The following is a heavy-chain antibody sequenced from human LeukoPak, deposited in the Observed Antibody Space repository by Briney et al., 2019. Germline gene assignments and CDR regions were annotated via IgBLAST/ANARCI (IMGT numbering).Heavy chain of an antibody. J-gene: IGHJ4*02. V-gene: IGHV3-30*18. D-gene: IGHD3-3*01. Sequence: GGSLRLSCAASGFTFSSYGMHWVRQAPGKGLQWVALISHDGSNKYYADSVRGRFTISRDNSKNTLYLQMNSLRAEDTAVYYCAKDPRGLTNAGYWGQGTLVTVSS. CDR2: ISHDGSNK. CDR3: AKDPRGLTNAGY. CDR1: GFTFSSYG.